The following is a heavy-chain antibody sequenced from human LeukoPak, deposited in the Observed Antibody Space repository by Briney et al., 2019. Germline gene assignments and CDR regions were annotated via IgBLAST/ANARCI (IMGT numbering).Heavy chain of an antibody. Sequence: GRSLRLSCAASGFTFSSYNMNWVRQAPGKGLEWVSSISSSSSYIYYADSVKGRFTISRDNAKNSLYLQMNSLRAEDTAVYYCARSYGDYSFDYWGQGILVTVSS. CDR3: ARSYGDYSFDY. D-gene: IGHD4-17*01. J-gene: IGHJ4*02. CDR1: GFTFSSYN. V-gene: IGHV3-21*01. CDR2: ISSSSSYI.